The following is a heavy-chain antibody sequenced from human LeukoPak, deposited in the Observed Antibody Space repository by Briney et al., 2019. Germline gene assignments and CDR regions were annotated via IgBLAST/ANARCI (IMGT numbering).Heavy chain of an antibody. Sequence: EASVKVSCKASGYTFTGYYMHWVRQAPGQGLEWMGWVNPNSGGTNYAQKFQGRVTMTRDTSISTAYMELSRLRSDDTAVYYCARENPRWLQLPDWGQGTLVTVSS. CDR1: GYTFTGYY. D-gene: IGHD1-1*01. CDR3: ARENPRWLQLPD. J-gene: IGHJ4*02. V-gene: IGHV1-2*02. CDR2: VNPNSGGT.